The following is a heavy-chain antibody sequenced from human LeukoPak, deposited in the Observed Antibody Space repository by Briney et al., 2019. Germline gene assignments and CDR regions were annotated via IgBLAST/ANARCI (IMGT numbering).Heavy chain of an antibody. D-gene: IGHD4-17*01. J-gene: IGHJ4*02. CDR2: INPNSGGT. Sequence: GASVKVSCKASGYTFTGYYMHRVRQAPGQGLEWMGWINPNSGGTNYAQKFQGRVTMTRDTSISTAYMELSRLRSDDTAVYYCARIHGVTTSPFDYWGQGTLVTVSS. V-gene: IGHV1-2*02. CDR3: ARIHGVTTSPFDY. CDR1: GYTFTGYY.